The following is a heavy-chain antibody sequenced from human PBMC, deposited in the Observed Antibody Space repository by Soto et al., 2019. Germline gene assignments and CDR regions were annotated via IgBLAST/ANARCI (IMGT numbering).Heavy chain of an antibody. J-gene: IGHJ4*02. V-gene: IGHV4-30-2*01. CDR1: GGSISSGGYS. CDR3: ARGGVYYFDY. D-gene: IGHD6-13*01. Sequence: QLQLQESGSGLVKPSQTLSLTCAVSGGSISSGGYSWSWIRQTPGKGLEWIGYMYYVGSTYYNPSLKSRVTISIDRSKYQFSLKMTSVTAADTAVYYCARGGVYYFDYWGQGTLVTVSS. CDR2: MYYVGST.